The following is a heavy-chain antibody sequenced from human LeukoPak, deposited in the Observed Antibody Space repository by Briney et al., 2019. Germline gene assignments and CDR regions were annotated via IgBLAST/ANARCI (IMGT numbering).Heavy chain of an antibody. D-gene: IGHD6-13*01. CDR1: GYTFSNYY. CDR3: ARSLMSGIAAAGTTLDYYYYGMDV. J-gene: IGHJ6*02. CDR2: INPSGGYT. V-gene: IGHV1-46*01. Sequence: ASVKVSCKASGYTFSNYYMHWVRQAPGQGLEWMGIINPSGGYTNYAQKLQGRVTMTTDTSTSTAYMELRSLRSDDTAVYYCARSLMSGIAAAGTTLDYYYYGMDVWGQGTTVTVSS.